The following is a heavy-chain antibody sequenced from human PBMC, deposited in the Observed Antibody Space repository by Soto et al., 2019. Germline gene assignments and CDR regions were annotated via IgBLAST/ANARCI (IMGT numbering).Heavy chain of an antibody. Sequence: PGGSLRLSCAASGFTFSSYWMSWVRHAPGNRLEWVGNIKQDGSEKYYVASVKGRFTISRDNAKNSLYLQMNSLRAEDPAVYYCASSTVTDYFDYWSQGTLVTVSS. J-gene: IGHJ4*02. CDR1: GFTFSSYW. V-gene: IGHV3-7*01. D-gene: IGHD4-17*01. CDR2: IKQDGSEK. CDR3: ASSTVTDYFDY.